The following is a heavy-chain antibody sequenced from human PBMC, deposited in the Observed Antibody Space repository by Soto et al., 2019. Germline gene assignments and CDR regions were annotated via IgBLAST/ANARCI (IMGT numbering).Heavy chain of an antibody. CDR3: ARTKCSGGSCYSWSLDY. CDR2: RYYSEST. CDR1: GGSITTGGYY. D-gene: IGHD2-15*01. J-gene: IGHJ4*02. Sequence: SETLSLTCTVSGGSITTGGYYWSWIRQLPGKGLEWIGHRYYSESTYYNPSLKSRVSISLDTSKNQFSLKLSFVTAADTAMYYCARTKCSGGSCYSWSLDYWGQGPPVTVYS. V-gene: IGHV4-31*03.